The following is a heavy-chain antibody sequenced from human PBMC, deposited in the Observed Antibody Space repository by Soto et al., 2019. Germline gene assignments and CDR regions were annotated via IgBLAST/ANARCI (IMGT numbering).Heavy chain of an antibody. CDR2: ISVDSGNT. J-gene: IGHJ3*02. CDR1: GYKFSSYA. D-gene: IGHD4-4*01. Sequence: QGQLVQSGAEVKKPGASVKVSCKASGYKFSSYALSWVRQAPGQGLECLGWISVDSGNTKYVQSLQDRVSMTTDTSTSTAYMELTSLRSEDTAVYYCARRNNAFHIWGQGTMVTVSS. V-gene: IGHV1-18*01. CDR3: ARRNNAFHI.